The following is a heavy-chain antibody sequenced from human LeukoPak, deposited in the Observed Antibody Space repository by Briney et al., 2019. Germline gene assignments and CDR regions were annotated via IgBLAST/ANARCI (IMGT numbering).Heavy chain of an antibody. D-gene: IGHD3-22*01. CDR3: TTVGEYYYDSSGYLH. Sequence: GGSLRLSCAASGFTFSNAWMNWVRQAPGKGLEWVGRIKTKSDGGTTDYTAPVKGRFTISRDDSKNTLYLQMHSLKIEDTAMYYCTTVGEYYYDSSGYLHWGQGTLVTVSS. CDR1: GFTFSNAW. V-gene: IGHV3-15*01. CDR2: IKTKSDGGTT. J-gene: IGHJ1*01.